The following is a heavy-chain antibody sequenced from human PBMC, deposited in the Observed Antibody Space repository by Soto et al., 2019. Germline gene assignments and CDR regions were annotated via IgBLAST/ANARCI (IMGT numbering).Heavy chain of an antibody. CDR1: GGTFSSYA. V-gene: IGHV1-69*13. J-gene: IGHJ4*02. D-gene: IGHD2-15*01. CDR3: ARVPYCSGGSCYLIFDY. CDR2: IIPIFGTA. Sequence: SVKVSCKASGGTFSSYAISWVRQAPGQGLEWMGGIIPIFGTANYAQKFQGRVTITADESTSTAYMELSSLRSEDTAVYYCARVPYCSGGSCYLIFDYWGQGTLVTVSS.